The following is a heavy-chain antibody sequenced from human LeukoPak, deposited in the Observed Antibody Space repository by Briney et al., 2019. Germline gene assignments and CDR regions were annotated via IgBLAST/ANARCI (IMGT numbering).Heavy chain of an antibody. D-gene: IGHD3-10*01. Sequence: SETLSLTCTVSGGSISNDRKHWSWIRHHSGKGLEWMGYIHYGGRSYYNPSLKSRVTVSVDTSKNQFSLKLTSVTAADTAVYYCARVSGFGDPDYDAFDIWGQGTMVTVSS. CDR1: GGSISNDRKH. CDR2: IHYGGRS. CDR3: ARVSGFGDPDYDAFDI. V-gene: IGHV4-31*03. J-gene: IGHJ3*02.